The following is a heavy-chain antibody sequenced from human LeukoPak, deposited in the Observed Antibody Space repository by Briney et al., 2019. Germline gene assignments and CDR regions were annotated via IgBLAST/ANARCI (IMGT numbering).Heavy chain of an antibody. Sequence: GGSLRLSCTTSGFTFGDYAMSWVRQAPGKGLEWVCFIRSKAYGGTTEYAASVKGRFTISRDDSKSIAYLQMNSLKTEDTAVYYCTRDQSLRFLEWFVDYWGQGTLVTVSS. CDR1: GFTFGDYA. J-gene: IGHJ4*02. CDR2: IRSKAYGGTT. CDR3: TRDQSLRFLEWFVDY. D-gene: IGHD3-3*01. V-gene: IGHV3-49*04.